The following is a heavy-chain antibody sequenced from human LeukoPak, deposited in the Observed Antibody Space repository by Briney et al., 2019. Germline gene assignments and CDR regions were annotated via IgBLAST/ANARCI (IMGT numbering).Heavy chain of an antibody. V-gene: IGHV3-23*01. CDR1: GFTFSSYG. Sequence: PGGSLRLSCAASGFTFSSYGMSWVRQAPGKGLEWVSAISGSGGSTYYADSVKGRFTISRDNSKNTLYLQMNSLRAEDTAVYYCAKDHGIVVVTAMSYYGMDIWGQGTTVTVSS. CDR3: AKDHGIVVVTAMSYYGMDI. D-gene: IGHD2-21*02. CDR2: ISGSGGST. J-gene: IGHJ6*02.